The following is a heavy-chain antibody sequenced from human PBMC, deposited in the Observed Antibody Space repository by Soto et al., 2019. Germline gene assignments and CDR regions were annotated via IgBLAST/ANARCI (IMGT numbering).Heavy chain of an antibody. CDR1: GVTVTGFE. V-gene: IGHV3-48*03. CDR2: ITGGGDIT. D-gene: IGHD3-22*01. CDR3: ARDIDYYDSRGYQDS. J-gene: IGHJ5*02. Sequence: GGSLGLSCAVSGVTVTGFEMNWVRQAPGKGLEWISHITGGGDITHYADSVKGRFTISRDNAKNSLFLQMNSLRAEDTAVYYCARDIDYYDSRGYQDSWGQGPLVTVSS.